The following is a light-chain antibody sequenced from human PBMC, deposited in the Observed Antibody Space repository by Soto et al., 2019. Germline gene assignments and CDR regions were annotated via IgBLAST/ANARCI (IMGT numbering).Light chain of an antibody. CDR3: SSYISRTVYV. CDR1: SSDVGTYNF. J-gene: IGLJ1*01. CDR2: EVS. Sequence: QSALTQPASVSGSPGQSITISCTGTSSDVGTYNFVSWYQQHPGKVPKLMIYEVSNRPSGVSNRFSGSKSGNTASLTISGLQAEDEADYYCSSYISRTVYVFGTGTKLTVL. V-gene: IGLV2-14*01.